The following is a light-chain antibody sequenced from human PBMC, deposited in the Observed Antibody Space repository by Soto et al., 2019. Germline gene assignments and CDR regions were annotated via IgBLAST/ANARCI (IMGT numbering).Light chain of an antibody. CDR1: QSVSSNY. Sequence: IVLTQSPGILSLSPGERATLSCRASQSVSSNYLGWYQQKPGQAPRLLIYGTSSRATGIPDRFSGSGSGKDFTLTSSRQAHEDFAVYYYQQYNSSPYTFGQGTKLEIK. CDR2: GTS. CDR3: QQYNSSPYT. V-gene: IGKV3-20*01. J-gene: IGKJ2*01.